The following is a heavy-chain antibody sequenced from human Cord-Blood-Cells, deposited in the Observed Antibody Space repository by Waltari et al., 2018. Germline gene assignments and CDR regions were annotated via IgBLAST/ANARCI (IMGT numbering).Heavy chain of an antibody. CDR2: ISSSSSTI. CDR1: GFTFSSYS. CDR3: ARGIHEAIAVAGDY. V-gene: IGHV3-48*02. Sequence: EVQLVESGGGLVQPGGSLRLSCAASGFTFSSYSMNWVRQAPGKGLEWVSYISSSSSTIYYAASVKGRSTISRDNAKNSLYLQMNSLRDEDTAVYYCARGIHEAIAVAGDYWGQGTLVTVSS. D-gene: IGHD6-19*01. J-gene: IGHJ4*02.